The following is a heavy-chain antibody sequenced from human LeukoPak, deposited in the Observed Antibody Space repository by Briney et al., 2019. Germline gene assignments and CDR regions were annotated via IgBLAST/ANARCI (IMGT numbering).Heavy chain of an antibody. CDR1: GYTFTGYY. J-gene: IGHJ6*03. D-gene: IGHD5-18*01. Sequence: GASVKVSCKASGYTFTGYYMHWVRQAPGQGLEWLGWISAYNGNTNYAQKLQGRVTMTKDTSTSTAYMELRSLRSDDTAVYYCARVRYSYGSRADYYYYMDVWGKGTTVTVSS. CDR2: ISAYNGNT. CDR3: ARVRYSYGSRADYYYYMDV. V-gene: IGHV1-18*04.